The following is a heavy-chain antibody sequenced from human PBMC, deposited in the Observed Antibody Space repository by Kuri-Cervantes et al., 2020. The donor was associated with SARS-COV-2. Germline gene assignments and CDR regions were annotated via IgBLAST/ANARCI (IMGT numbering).Heavy chain of an antibody. CDR2: IRSKAYGGTT. Sequence: GESLKISCTASGFTFGDYAMSWVRQAPGKGLEWVGFIRSKAYGGTTEYAASVKGRFTISRDDSKSIAYLQMNSLKTEDTAVYYGTRDIYYALLGYYYGMDVWGQGTTVTVSS. V-gene: IGHV3-49*04. D-gene: IGHD3-10*01. J-gene: IGHJ6*02. CDR3: TRDIYYALLGYYYGMDV. CDR1: GFTFGDYA.